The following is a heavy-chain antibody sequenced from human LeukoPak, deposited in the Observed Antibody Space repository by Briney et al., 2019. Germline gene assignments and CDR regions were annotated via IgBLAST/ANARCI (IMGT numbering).Heavy chain of an antibody. V-gene: IGHV3-23*01. Sequence: PGGSLRLSCAVSGFTFRTYAMSWVRQAPGRGLEWASAINPAGSRTFYVDSVKGRFTISRDNSKNTLYLQMNSLRADDSAVYFCAKEAGIVLGGDHWGQGTLVTVSS. CDR2: INPAGSRT. CDR3: AKEAGIVLGGDH. J-gene: IGHJ4*02. D-gene: IGHD1-26*01. CDR1: GFTFRTYA.